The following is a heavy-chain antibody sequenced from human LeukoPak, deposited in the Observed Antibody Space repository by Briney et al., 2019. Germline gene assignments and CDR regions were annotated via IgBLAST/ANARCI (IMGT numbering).Heavy chain of an antibody. J-gene: IGHJ6*03. CDR3: ASFYDSSGYYYYYYYMDV. CDR2: IYYSGST. CDR1: GGSISSGSYY. Sequence: SETLSLTCTVSGGSISSGSYYWSWIRQPPGKGLEWIGYIYYSGSTNYNPSLKSRVTISVDTSKNQFSLKLSSVTAADTAVYYCASFYDSSGYYYYYYYMDVWGKGTTVTVSS. D-gene: IGHD3-22*01. V-gene: IGHV4-61*01.